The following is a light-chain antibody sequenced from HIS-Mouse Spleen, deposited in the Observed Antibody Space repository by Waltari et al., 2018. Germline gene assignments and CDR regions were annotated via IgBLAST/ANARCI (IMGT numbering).Light chain of an antibody. Sequence: DIVMTQSPDSLAVALGERATINCKSSQSVLYSSNNKNYLAWYQQKPGQPTKLLIYWACTRESGVPDRFSGSGSGTDFTLTISSLQAEDVAVYYCQQYYSTPYTFGQGTKLEIK. V-gene: IGKV4-1*01. CDR2: WAC. CDR1: QSVLYSSNNKNY. J-gene: IGKJ2*01. CDR3: QQYYSTPYT.